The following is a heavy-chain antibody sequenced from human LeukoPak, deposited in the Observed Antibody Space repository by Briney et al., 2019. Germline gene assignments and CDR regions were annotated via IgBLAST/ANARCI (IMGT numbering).Heavy chain of an antibody. CDR2: FDPEDGET. D-gene: IGHD2-2*01. CDR3: ARFLVVPAAITASYYFDY. Sequence: GASVKVSCKVSGYTLTEFSMHWGRQAPGKGLEWRGGFDPEDGETIYAQELQGRVTMTKDTSTDTAYMELRSLRSDDTAVYYCARFLVVPAAITASYYFDYWGQGTLVTVSS. J-gene: IGHJ4*02. V-gene: IGHV1-24*01. CDR1: GYTLTEFS.